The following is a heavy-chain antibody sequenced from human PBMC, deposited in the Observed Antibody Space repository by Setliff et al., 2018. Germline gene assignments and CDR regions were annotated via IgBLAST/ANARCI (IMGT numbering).Heavy chain of an antibody. D-gene: IGHD4-4*01. J-gene: IGHJ4*02. V-gene: IGHV4-61*02. CDR3: ASYRQDVNY. CDR1: GDSISSGIYH. Sequence: KPSETLSLTCSVSGDSISSGIYHWSWIRQPAGKGLEWIGRIYVNGGSTTYSPSLKSRVTISVDTSKNQFSLKLSSVTAADTAVYYCASYRQDVNYWGQGTLVTAPQ. CDR2: IYVNGGST.